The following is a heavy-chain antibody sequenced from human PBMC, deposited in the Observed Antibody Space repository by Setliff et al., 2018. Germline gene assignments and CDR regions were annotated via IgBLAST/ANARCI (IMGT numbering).Heavy chain of an antibody. CDR1: GFTFSSYS. J-gene: IGHJ4*02. D-gene: IGHD6-6*01. Sequence: GVLKISCAASGFTFSSYSMSWVRQAPGKGLEWVSSINNHNTYIDYADSLKGRFTISRDNAKNSLYLQVNSLRAEDTAIYYCARSSPRTFDYWGQGTQVTVSS. V-gene: IGHV3-21*01. CDR3: ARSSPRTFDY. CDR2: INNHNTYI.